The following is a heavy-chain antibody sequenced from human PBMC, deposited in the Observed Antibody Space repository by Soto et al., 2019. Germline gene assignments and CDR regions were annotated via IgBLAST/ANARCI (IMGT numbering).Heavy chain of an antibody. V-gene: IGHV1-2*02. CDR1: GYTFTGYY. CDR2: INPNSGGT. Sequence: ASVKVSCTASGYTFTGYYMHWVRQAPGQGLEWMGWINPNSGGTNYAQKFQGRVTMTRDTSISTAYMELSRLRSDDTAVYYCARVPYYEFWSGYNYAQFDYWGQGTLVTVSS. CDR3: ARVPYYEFWSGYNYAQFDY. D-gene: IGHD3-3*01. J-gene: IGHJ4*02.